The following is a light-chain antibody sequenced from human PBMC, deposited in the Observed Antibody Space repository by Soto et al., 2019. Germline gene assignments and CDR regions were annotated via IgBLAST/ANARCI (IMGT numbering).Light chain of an antibody. CDR3: QQYNDWPPWT. V-gene: IGKV3-15*01. Sequence: EIVMTQSPATLSVSPGERATLSCRASQSVTNNLAWYQQKPGQAPRLLIYGASTRATGIPARFSGSGSGTEFTLTISSLQSEDFAVYYCQQYNDWPPWTFGQGTKVEIK. CDR1: QSVTNN. CDR2: GAS. J-gene: IGKJ1*01.